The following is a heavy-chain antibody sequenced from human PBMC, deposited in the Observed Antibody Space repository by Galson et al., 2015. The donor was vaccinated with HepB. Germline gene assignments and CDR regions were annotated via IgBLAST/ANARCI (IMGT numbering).Heavy chain of an antibody. CDR2: INHSGST. Sequence: SETLSLTCAVYGGSFSDSSWNWIRQPPGKGLEWIGEINHSGSTNYKPSLKGRVTMSVDTSRNQFSLKLNSVTAADTAVYYCGRGGHTVATMYYWFDSWGQGTLVTVSS. CDR1: GGSFSDSS. D-gene: IGHD5-12*01. V-gene: IGHV4-34*01. J-gene: IGHJ5*01. CDR3: GRGGHTVATMYYWFDS.